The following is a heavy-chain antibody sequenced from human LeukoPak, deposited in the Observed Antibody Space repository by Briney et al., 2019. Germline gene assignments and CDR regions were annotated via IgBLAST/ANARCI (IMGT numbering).Heavy chain of an antibody. D-gene: IGHD3-10*01. V-gene: IGHV3-30*02. CDR1: GFTFSSYG. CDR2: IQNDGSDK. Sequence: PGGSLRLSCAASGFTFSSYGMHWVRQAPGKGLEWVAFIQNDGSDKYHADSVKGRFTISRDNSKNTLYLQMNSLRTEDTAVYYCANEWLHVSGSYKANNWGQGTLVTVSS. CDR3: ANEWLHVSGSYKANN. J-gene: IGHJ4*02.